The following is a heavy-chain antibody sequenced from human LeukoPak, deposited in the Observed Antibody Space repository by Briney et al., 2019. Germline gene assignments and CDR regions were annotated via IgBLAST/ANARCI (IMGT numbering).Heavy chain of an antibody. V-gene: IGHV3-30-3*01. CDR1: GFTFSSYA. D-gene: IGHD6-13*01. Sequence: GGSLRLSCAASGFTFSSYAMHWVRQAPGKGLEWVAVISYDGSNKYYADSVKGRFTISRDNSKNTLYLQMNSLRAEDTAVYYCARDKYSSSWGAEYFQHWGQGTLVTVSS. CDR3: ARDKYSSSWGAEYFQH. CDR2: ISYDGSNK. J-gene: IGHJ1*01.